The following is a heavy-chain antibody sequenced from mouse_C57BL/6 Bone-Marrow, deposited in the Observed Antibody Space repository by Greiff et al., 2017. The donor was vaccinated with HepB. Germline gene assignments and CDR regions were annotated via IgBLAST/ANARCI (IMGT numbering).Heavy chain of an antibody. V-gene: IGHV1-55*01. CDR2: IYPGSGST. D-gene: IGHD1-1*01. CDR3: AREGGVITTVDWYFDV. CDR1: GYTFTSYW. Sequence: QVQLQQPGAELVKPGASVKMSCKASGYTFTSYWITWVKQRPGQGLEWIGDIYPGSGSTSYNEKFKSKATLTVDTSSSTAYMQLSSLTSEDSAVYYCAREGGVITTVDWYFDVWGTGTTVTVSS. J-gene: IGHJ1*03.